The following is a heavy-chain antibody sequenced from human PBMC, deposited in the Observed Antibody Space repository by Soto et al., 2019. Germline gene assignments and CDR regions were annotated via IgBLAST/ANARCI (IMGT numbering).Heavy chain of an antibody. Sequence: PSETLSLTCTVSGGSISSGGYSLSWIRQSPEKGLEWLGCIYPTGSTYYHPSLKSRVTISIDTSRNQFSLNLTSVTAADTAVYYCARAPPRHDPRWVLWGQGTTVPVS. CDR3: ARAPPRHDPRWVL. V-gene: IGHV4-30-2*06. D-gene: IGHD3-16*01. CDR2: IYPTGST. CDR1: GGSISSGGYS. J-gene: IGHJ6*02.